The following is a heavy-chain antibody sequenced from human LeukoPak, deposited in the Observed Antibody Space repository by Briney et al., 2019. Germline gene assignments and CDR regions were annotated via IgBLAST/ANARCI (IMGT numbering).Heavy chain of an antibody. CDR3: AKGLIRFITNQQYYYYGMDV. D-gene: IGHD3-16*01. V-gene: IGHV1-8*01. CDR2: MNPNSGNT. Sequence: ASVKVPCKASGYTFTSYDINWVRQAPGQGLGWMGWMNPNSGNTGYAQKFQGRVTMTRNTSISTAYMDLSSLRSEDTAVYYCAKGLIRFITNQQYYYYGMDVWGQGTTVTVSS. CDR1: GYTFTSYD. J-gene: IGHJ6*02.